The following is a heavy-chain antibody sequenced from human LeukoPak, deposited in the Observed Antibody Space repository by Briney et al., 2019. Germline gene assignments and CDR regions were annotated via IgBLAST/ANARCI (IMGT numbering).Heavy chain of an antibody. J-gene: IGHJ4*02. D-gene: IGHD3-3*01. CDR2: INSDGSST. Sequence: PGGSLRLSCAASGFTFSSYWMHWVRQAPGRGLVWVSRINSDGSSTSYADSVKGRFTISRDNAKNTLYLQMNSLRAEDTAVYYCARDPGEDYDFWSGPTDYWGQGTLVTVSS. V-gene: IGHV3-74*01. CDR1: GFTFSSYW. CDR3: ARDPGEDYDFWSGPTDY.